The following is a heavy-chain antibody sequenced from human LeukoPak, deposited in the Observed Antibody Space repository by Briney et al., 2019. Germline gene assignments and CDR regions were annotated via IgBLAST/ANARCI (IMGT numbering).Heavy chain of an antibody. V-gene: IGHV3-66*01. CDR3: AKDPVPGSHSFDY. D-gene: IGHD3-10*01. CDR2: IYSGGST. Sequence: PGGSLRLSCAASGFTVSSNYMSWVRQAPGKGLEWVSVIYSGGSTYYADSVKGRFTISRDNSKNTLYLQMNSLRAEDTAVYYCAKDPVPGSHSFDYWGQGTLVTVSS. J-gene: IGHJ4*02. CDR1: GFTVSSNY.